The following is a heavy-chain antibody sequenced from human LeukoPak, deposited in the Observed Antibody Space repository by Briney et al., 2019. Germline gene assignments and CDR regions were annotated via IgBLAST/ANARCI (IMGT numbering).Heavy chain of an antibody. D-gene: IGHD2/OR15-2a*01. Sequence: ASVKVSCKAFGYTFVAYYIHWVRQAPGQGLEWMGWINPNSGGINYAQKFQGRVTVTSDTSISTAYMELSRLRPDDTAVYYCARYEPGTGHFLLDSWGQGTLVTVSS. CDR1: GYTFVAYY. J-gene: IGHJ4*02. V-gene: IGHV1-2*02. CDR3: ARYEPGTGHFLLDS. CDR2: INPNSGGI.